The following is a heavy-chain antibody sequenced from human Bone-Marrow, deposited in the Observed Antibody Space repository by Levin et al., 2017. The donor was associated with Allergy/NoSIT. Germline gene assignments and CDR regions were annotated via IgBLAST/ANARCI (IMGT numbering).Heavy chain of an antibody. V-gene: IGHV4-34*01. CDR2: INHSGST. CDR1: GGSFSGYY. D-gene: IGHD6-19*01. J-gene: IGHJ4*02. Sequence: SETLSLTCAVYGGSFSGYYWSWIRQPPGKGLEWIGEINHSGSTNYNPSLKSRVTISVDTSKNQFSLKLSSVTAADTAVYYCARGVDYSSGWYGGWGNDYWGQGTLVTVSS. CDR3: ARGVDYSSGWYGGWGNDY.